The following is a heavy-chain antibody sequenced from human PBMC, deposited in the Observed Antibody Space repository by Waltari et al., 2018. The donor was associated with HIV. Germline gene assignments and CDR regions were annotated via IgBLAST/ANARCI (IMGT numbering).Heavy chain of an antibody. D-gene: IGHD3-3*01. Sequence: QVQLVESGGGVVQPGRSLRLSCAASGFTFTTYGLPWVRQAPEKGVEWVSFISFDASNQDYGYSVKGRFTISRDDSKNTLFLQMNSLSPEDTAMYYCVRDPLAYYDFWSAYYFGDDWGQGTLVTVSS. CDR1: GFTFTTYG. CDR2: ISFDASNQ. V-gene: IGHV3-30*03. J-gene: IGHJ4*02. CDR3: VRDPLAYYDFWSAYYFGDD.